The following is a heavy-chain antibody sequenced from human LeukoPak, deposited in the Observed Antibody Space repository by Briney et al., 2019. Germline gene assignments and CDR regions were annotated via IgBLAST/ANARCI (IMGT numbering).Heavy chain of an antibody. CDR2: IYYSGST. CDR3: ARDPRPGSGYRE. D-gene: IGHD5-12*01. J-gene: IGHJ4*02. V-gene: IGHV4-30-4*07. Sequence: SQTLSLTCAVSGGSISSGGYSWSWIRQPPGKGLEWIGYIYYSGSTYYNPSLKSRVTISVDTSKNQFSLKLSSVTAADTAVYYCARDPRPGSGYREWGQGTLVTVSS. CDR1: GGSISSGGYS.